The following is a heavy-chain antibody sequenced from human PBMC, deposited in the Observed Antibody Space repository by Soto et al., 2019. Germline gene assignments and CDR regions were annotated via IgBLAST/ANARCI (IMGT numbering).Heavy chain of an antibody. J-gene: IGHJ4*02. CDR1: GYTFTSYA. CDR3: ATSYGSGSRPFDY. CDR2: INAGNGNT. D-gene: IGHD3-10*01. Sequence: GASVKVSCKASGYTFTSYAMHWVRQAPGQRLEWMGWINAGNGNTKYSQKFQGRVTITRDTSASTAYMELSSLRSEDTALYYCATSYGSGSRPFDYWGQGTPVTVSS. V-gene: IGHV1-3*01.